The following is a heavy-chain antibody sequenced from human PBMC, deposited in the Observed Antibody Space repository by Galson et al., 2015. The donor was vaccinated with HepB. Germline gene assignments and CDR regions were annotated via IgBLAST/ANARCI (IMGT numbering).Heavy chain of an antibody. CDR3: AKGDVLLWFGDNPENDAFDI. D-gene: IGHD3-10*01. V-gene: IGHV3-23*01. CDR2: ISGSGGST. CDR1: GFTFSSYA. J-gene: IGHJ3*02. Sequence: SLRLSCAASGFTFSSYAMSWVRQAPGKGLEWVSAISGSGGSTYYADSVKGRFTISRDNSKNTLYLQMNSLRAEDTAVYYCAKGDVLLWFGDNPENDAFDIWGQGTMVTVSS.